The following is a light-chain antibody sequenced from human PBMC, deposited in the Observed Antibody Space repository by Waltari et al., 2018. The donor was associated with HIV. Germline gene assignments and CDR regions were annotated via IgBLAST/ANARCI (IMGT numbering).Light chain of an antibody. CDR1: QSISSK. CDR2: SAS. Sequence: DIQMTQSPSSLSASVGDRVTLTCRSSQSISSKLNWYQQRPGKAPDLLIYSASTLKSGAPSRFSGSGSGTDFTLTISSLQTEDFVTYYCQQSYGVPLTFGPGTKVEI. V-gene: IGKV1-39*01. CDR3: QQSYGVPLT. J-gene: IGKJ3*01.